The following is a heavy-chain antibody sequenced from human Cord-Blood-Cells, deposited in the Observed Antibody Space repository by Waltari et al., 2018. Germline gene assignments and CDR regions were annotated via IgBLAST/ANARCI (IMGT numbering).Heavy chain of an antibody. D-gene: IGHD2-2*01. CDR2: ISAYKSNT. CDR3: ARDWGRLGYCSSTSCFDALDI. Sequence: QVQLVQSGAEVKKPGASVKVSCKASGYTFTSYGISWVRQAPGQGLEWMGWISAYKSNTNEAQKLQGRGTMTTDTSTSTAYMELRSLRSDDAAVYYCARDWGRLGYCSSTSCFDALDIWGQGTMVTGSS. CDR1: GYTFTSYG. J-gene: IGHJ3*02. V-gene: IGHV1-18*04.